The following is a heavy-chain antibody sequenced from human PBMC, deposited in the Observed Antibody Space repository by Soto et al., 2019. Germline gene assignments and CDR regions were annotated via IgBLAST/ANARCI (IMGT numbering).Heavy chain of an antibody. D-gene: IGHD5-12*01. CDR3: AKDKGYSGYGPGDY. Sequence: GGSLRLSCAASGFTFDDYAMHWVRQAPGKGLEWVSGISWNSDRIDYADSVKGRFTISRDNAKNSLYLQMNSLRAEDTALYYCAKDKGYSGYGPGDYWGQGTLVTSPQ. CDR2: ISWNSDRI. V-gene: IGHV3-9*01. CDR1: GFTFDDYA. J-gene: IGHJ4*02.